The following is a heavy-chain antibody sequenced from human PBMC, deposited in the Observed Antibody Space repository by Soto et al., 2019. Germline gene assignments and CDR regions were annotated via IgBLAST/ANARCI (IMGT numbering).Heavy chain of an antibody. Sequence: GGSLRLSCAASEFNLRHHSFHWVRQAPGKGLEWVAIISFDGDNKYYADSVKGRFTASRDSSNNTLYLIMNSLRVEDTAVYYCARDYGLNNWFDPWGHGTLVTVSS. CDR2: ISFDGDNK. CDR3: ARDYGLNNWFDP. V-gene: IGHV3-30-3*01. CDR1: EFNLRHHS. D-gene: IGHD3-10*01. J-gene: IGHJ5*02.